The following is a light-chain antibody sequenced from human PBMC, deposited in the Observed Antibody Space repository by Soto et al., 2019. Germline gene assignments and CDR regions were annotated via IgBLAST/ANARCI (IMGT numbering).Light chain of an antibody. Sequence: DIVLTQSPGTLSLSPGERATLSCRASQSNSSSYLAWYRQKPGQAPRLLMYDASSRATGVPDRFSGSGSGTDFTLTISRLEPEDFAVYYCQQFARSPGAFGGGTKVEIK. CDR3: QQFARSPGA. CDR2: DAS. CDR1: QSNSSSY. J-gene: IGKJ4*01. V-gene: IGKV3-20*01.